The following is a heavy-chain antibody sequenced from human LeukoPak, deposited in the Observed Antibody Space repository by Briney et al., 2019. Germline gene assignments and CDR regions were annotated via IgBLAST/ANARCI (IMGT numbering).Heavy chain of an antibody. D-gene: IGHD3-3*01. Sequence: SQTLSLTCTVSGGSISSGGYYWSWIRQHPGKGLEWIGYIYYSGSTYYNPSLKSRVTISVDTSKNQFSLKLSSVTAADTAGYYCARVFSPVFWSVYYYYYSGMAVWGQGPTVTVSS. CDR2: IYYSGST. CDR1: GGSISSGGYY. V-gene: IGHV4-31*03. CDR3: ARVFSPVFWSVYYYYYSGMAV. J-gene: IGHJ6*02.